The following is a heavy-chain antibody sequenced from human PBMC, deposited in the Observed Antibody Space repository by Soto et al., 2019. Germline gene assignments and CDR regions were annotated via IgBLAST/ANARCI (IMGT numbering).Heavy chain of an antibody. CDR3: ARRSIVATIDYYYYYMDV. CDR2: IYYSGST. D-gene: IGHD5-12*01. V-gene: IGHV4-59*01. CDR1: GGSISSYY. J-gene: IGHJ6*03. Sequence: SETLSLTCTVSGGSISSYYWSWIRQPPGKGLEWIGYIYYSGSTNYNPSLKSRVTISVDTSKNQFSLKLSSVAAADTAVYYCARRSIVATIDYYYYYMDVWGKGTTVTVSS.